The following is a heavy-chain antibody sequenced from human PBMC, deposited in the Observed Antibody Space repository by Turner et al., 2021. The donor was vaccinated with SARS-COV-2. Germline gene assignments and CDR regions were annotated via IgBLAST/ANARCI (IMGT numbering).Heavy chain of an antibody. CDR1: GGTFSSYT. V-gene: IGHV1-69*02. J-gene: IGHJ6*02. CDR3: ARGWDCSGTSCYHLYYYYGMDV. Sequence: QVQLVQSGAEEKKPGSSVKVSCKASGGTFSSYTISWVRQAPGQGLEWMGRIIPILGIANYAQKFQGRVTITADKSTSTAYMELSSLRSEDTAVYYCARGWDCSGTSCYHLYYYYGMDVWGQGTTVTVSS. D-gene: IGHD2-2*01. CDR2: IIPILGIA.